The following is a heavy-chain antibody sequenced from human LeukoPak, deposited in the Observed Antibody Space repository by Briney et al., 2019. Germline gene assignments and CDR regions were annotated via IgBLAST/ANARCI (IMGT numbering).Heavy chain of an antibody. V-gene: IGHV4-31*03. Sequence: SETVSLTCTVSGGSISSGGYYWSWIRQHPGKGLEWIGYFYYSGSTYYNPSLKSRVTISVDTSKNQFSLKLSSVTAADTALYYCARVILTHSDYFDYWGQGTLVTVSS. J-gene: IGHJ4*02. CDR2: FYYSGST. CDR3: ARVILTHSDYFDY. CDR1: GGSISSGGYY.